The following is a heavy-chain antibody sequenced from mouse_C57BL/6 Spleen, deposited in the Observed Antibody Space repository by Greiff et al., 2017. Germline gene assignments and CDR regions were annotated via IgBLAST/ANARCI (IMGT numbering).Heavy chain of an antibody. Sequence: QVQLQQPGTELVKPGASVKLSCKASGYTFTSYWMHWVKQRPGQGLEWIGNITPSNGGTNYNEKFKSKATLTVDKSSSTAYMQLRSLTCEDSAVYYCARSGGHYGNYEFAYWGQGTLVTVSA. D-gene: IGHD2-1*01. J-gene: IGHJ3*01. CDR2: ITPSNGGT. V-gene: IGHV1-53*01. CDR3: ARSGGHYGNYEFAY. CDR1: GYTFTSYW.